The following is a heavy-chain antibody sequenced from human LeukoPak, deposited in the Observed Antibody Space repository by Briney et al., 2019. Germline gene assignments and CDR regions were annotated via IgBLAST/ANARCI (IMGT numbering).Heavy chain of an antibody. Sequence: GGSLRLSCTASGFTFGDYAMSWVRQAPGKGLEWVGFIRSKAYGGATEYAASVKGRFTISRDDSKSIAYLQMNSLKTEDTAVYYCTREGLEAYYYGSGSSIFDYWGQGTLVTVSS. V-gene: IGHV3-49*04. CDR2: IRSKAYGGAT. J-gene: IGHJ4*02. CDR3: TREGLEAYYYGSGSSIFDY. D-gene: IGHD3-10*01. CDR1: GFTFGDYA.